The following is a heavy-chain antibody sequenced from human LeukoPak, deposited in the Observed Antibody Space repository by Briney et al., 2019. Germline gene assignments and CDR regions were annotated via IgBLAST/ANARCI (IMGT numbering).Heavy chain of an antibody. CDR1: GYTFTSYG. J-gene: IGHJ3*02. CDR2: ISAYNGNT. CDR3: ARGFGSSGYRAAFDI. Sequence: APVKVSCKASGYTFTSYGISWVRQAPGQGLEWMGWISAYNGNTNYAQKFQGRVTITADKSTSTAYMELSSLRSEDTAVYYCARGFGSSGYRAAFDIWGQGTMVTVSS. V-gene: IGHV1-18*01. D-gene: IGHD3-22*01.